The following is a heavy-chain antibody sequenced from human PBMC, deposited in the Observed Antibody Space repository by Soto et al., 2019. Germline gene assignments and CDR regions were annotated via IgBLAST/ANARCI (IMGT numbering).Heavy chain of an antibody. V-gene: IGHV3-11*06. CDR3: ARGGGGGLFEH. CDR2: ISPKSTYR. Sequence: PGGSLRLSCATSGFPFIDYYMIWIRHSPGKGLEWLSHISPKSTYRNYADSVKGRFTISRDNTKSSLFLQMNSLGVEDTAVYYCARGGGGGLFEHWGQGVLVTVSS. CDR1: GFPFIDYY. J-gene: IGHJ4*02. D-gene: IGHD2-21*01.